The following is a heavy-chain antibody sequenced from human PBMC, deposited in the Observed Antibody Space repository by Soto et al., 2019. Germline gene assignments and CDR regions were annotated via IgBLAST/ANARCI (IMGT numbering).Heavy chain of an antibody. J-gene: IGHJ5*02. Sequence: SLRLSCAASGFTFSSYSMNWVRQAPGKGLEWVSSISSSSSYIYYADSVKGRFTISRDNAKNSLYLQMNSLRAEDTAVYYCASARRDFWSGYRYWFDPWGQGTLVTV. V-gene: IGHV3-21*01. CDR3: ASARRDFWSGYRYWFDP. CDR2: ISSSSSYI. D-gene: IGHD3-3*01. CDR1: GFTFSSYS.